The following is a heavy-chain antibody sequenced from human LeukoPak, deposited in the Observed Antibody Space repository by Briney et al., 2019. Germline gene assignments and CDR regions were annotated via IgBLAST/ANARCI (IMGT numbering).Heavy chain of an antibody. D-gene: IGHD5-24*01. J-gene: IGHJ4*02. CDR1: GFAFSNAW. CDR2: IKSKTDGGTT. Sequence: GGSLRLSCAASGFAFSNAWMSWVRQAPGKGLEWVGRIKSKTDGGTTDYAASVKGRFTIARDDSKNTLYLQMNSLKTEDTAVYYCTTDQPQEMVAYWGQGTLVTVSS. CDR3: TTDQPQEMVAY. V-gene: IGHV3-15*01.